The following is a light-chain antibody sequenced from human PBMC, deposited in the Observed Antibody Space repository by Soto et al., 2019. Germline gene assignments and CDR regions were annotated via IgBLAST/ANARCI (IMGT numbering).Light chain of an antibody. J-gene: IGKJ4*01. CDR3: QRYNSWPLT. CDR1: QGIGST. CDR2: GAS. V-gene: IGKV3-15*01. Sequence: EILMTQSPATLSVSPGERATLSCRASQGIGSTVAWSEQKPGQTTKLRIYGASTRATGVPDRVSGGGSGTEVTLTINSLQSEDFAVYYCQRYNSWPLTFGGGTKVDIK.